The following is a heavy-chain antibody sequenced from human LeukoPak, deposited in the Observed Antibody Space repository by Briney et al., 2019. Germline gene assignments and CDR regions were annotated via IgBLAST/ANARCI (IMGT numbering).Heavy chain of an antibody. CDR3: ARGGPGPSYY. CDR1: GGSISSYY. CDR2: IYYSGST. J-gene: IGHJ4*02. V-gene: IGHV4-59*01. Sequence: PSETLSLTCTVSGGSISSYYWSWIRQPPGKGLEWIGCIYYSGSTNYNPSLKSRVTISVDTSKNQFSLKLSSVTAADTAVYYCARGGPGPSYYWGQGTLVTVSS. D-gene: IGHD2-8*02.